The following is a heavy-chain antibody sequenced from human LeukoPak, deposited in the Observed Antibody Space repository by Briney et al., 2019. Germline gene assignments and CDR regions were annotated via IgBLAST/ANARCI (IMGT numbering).Heavy chain of an antibody. CDR1: GFTFRSYW. CDR3: ARDRVFGAIYYYYGMDV. Sequence: GSLRLSCAASGFTFRSYWMTWVRQAPGKGLEWVANINRDGSEKYYVDSVKGRFTISRDNAKTSLYLQMVSLGAEDTAMYYCARDRVFGAIYYYYGMDVWGQGTTVTVSS. J-gene: IGHJ6*02. CDR2: INRDGSEK. D-gene: IGHD3-3*01. V-gene: IGHV3-7*01.